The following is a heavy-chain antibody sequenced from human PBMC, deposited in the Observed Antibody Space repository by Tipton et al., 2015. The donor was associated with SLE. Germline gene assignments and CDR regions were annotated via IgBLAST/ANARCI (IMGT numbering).Heavy chain of an antibody. Sequence: TLSLTCSVSGGSVTSHYWSWIRQPPGKGLEWIGYIHYSGSTYYNPSLKSRITISVDTSKNQFSLTLSSVTAAGTAVYYCARGYYDSSAEGGFDYWGQGTLVTVSS. CDR1: GGSVTSHY. CDR2: IHYSGST. J-gene: IGHJ4*02. CDR3: ARGYYDSSAEGGFDY. V-gene: IGHV4-30-4*01. D-gene: IGHD3-22*01.